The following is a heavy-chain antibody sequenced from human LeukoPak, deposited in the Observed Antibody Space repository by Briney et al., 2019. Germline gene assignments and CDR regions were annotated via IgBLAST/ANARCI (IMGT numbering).Heavy chain of an antibody. CDR3: ARGRYCSDSSCYGNWFDP. J-gene: IGHJ5*02. V-gene: IGHV4-39*01. Sequence: SETLSLTCTVSGGSISGRSYYWGWLRQPPGKGLEWIGSIYHSGSTYYNPPLKSRVTISVDTSQNQFSLNVISVTAADTAVYYCARGRYCSDSSCYGNWFDPWGQGTLVTVSS. CDR2: IYHSGST. D-gene: IGHD2-2*01. CDR1: GGSISGRSYY.